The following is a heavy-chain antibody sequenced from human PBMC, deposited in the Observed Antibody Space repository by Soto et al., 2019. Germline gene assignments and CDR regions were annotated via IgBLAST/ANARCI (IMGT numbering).Heavy chain of an antibody. V-gene: IGHV3-9*01. CDR2: ISWNSGSI. CDR1: GFTFDDYA. J-gene: IGHJ4*02. D-gene: IGHD6-13*01. Sequence: GGSLRLSCAASGFTFDDYAMHWVRQAPGKGLEWVSGISWNSGSIGYADSVKGRFTISRDNAKNSLYLQMNSLRAEDTALYYCAKVTLAAAGATQKYYFDYWGQGTMVTVS. CDR3: AKVTLAAAGATQKYYFDY.